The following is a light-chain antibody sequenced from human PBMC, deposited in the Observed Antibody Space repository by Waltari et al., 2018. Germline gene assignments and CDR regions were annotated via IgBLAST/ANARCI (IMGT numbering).Light chain of an antibody. CDR3: QVWDSSSDHVV. J-gene: IGLJ2*01. Sequence: SYVLTQPPSVSVAPGKTARITRGGNNIGSKSVHWYQQKPGQAPVLVVYDDRDRPSGIPERFSGSNSGNTATLTISRVEAGDEADYYCQVWDSSSDHVVFGGGTKLTVL. CDR1: NIGSKS. CDR2: DDR. V-gene: IGLV3-21*03.